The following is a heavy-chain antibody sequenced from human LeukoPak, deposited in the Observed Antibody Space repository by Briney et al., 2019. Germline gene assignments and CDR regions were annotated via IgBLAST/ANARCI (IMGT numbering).Heavy chain of an antibody. CDR2: ISSNGGST. J-gene: IGHJ2*01. Sequence: GGSLRLSCSASGFTFSSYAMHWVRQAPGKGLEYVSAISSNGGSTYYADSVKGRFTISRDNSKNTLYLQTSSLRAEDTAVYYCVKSGESYSSSWFDLWGRGTLVTVSS. D-gene: IGHD6-13*01. CDR1: GFTFSSYA. CDR3: VKSGESYSSSWFDL. V-gene: IGHV3-64D*06.